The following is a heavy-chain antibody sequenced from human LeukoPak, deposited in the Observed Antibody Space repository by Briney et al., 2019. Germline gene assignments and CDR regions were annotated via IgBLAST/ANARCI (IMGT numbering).Heavy chain of an antibody. CDR2: INPSGGST. V-gene: IGHV1-46*01. CDR3: ASSIVGATGDWFDP. D-gene: IGHD1-26*01. CDR1: GYTFTSYY. J-gene: IGHJ5*02. Sequence: ASVKVSCKASGYTFTSYYMHWVRQAPGQGLEWMGIINPSGGSTSYAQKFQGRVTMTRDMSTSTVYMELSRLRSDDTAVYYCASSIVGATGDWFDPWGQGTLVTVSS.